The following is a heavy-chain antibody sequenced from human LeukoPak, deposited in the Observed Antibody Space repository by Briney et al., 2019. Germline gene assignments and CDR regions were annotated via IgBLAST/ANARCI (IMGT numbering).Heavy chain of an antibody. Sequence: GGSLRLSCAASGFTFSNYAMSWVRQAPGKGLAWISTVSASGDSTSYADSVKGRFTISRDNSKNALYLQVNSLRADDAALYYCAKSHYYGSGSIDYWGQGTLVAVSS. CDR2: VSASGDST. J-gene: IGHJ4*02. V-gene: IGHV3-23*01. CDR3: AKSHYYGSGSIDY. CDR1: GFTFSNYA. D-gene: IGHD3-10*01.